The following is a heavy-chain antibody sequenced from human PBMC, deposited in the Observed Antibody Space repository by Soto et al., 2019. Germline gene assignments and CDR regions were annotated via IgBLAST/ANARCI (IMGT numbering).Heavy chain of an antibody. CDR2: IYYTGST. J-gene: IGHJ4*02. CDR3: ARAGDYGDSDY. Sequence: TLSLTCTVSGASISGYYWSWTRQPPGKGLEWIGSIYYTGSTKYNPSLKSRVTISVDRSNNQFSLKVTSVTAADTAIYYCARAGDYGDSDYWGQGILVTVSS. V-gene: IGHV4-59*01. CDR1: GASISGYY. D-gene: IGHD4-17*01.